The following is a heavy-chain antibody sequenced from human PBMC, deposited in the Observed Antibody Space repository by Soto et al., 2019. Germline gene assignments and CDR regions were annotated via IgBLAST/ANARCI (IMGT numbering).Heavy chain of an antibody. Sequence: GGSLRLSCAASGFTFSSYAMHWVRQAPGKGLEWVAFISYDGSNKYYADSVKGRFTISRDNSKNTLYLQMNSLRAEDTAVYYCARDGRDSDTATRGLFDYWGQGTLVTVSS. D-gene: IGHD5-18*01. CDR3: ARDGRDSDTATRGLFDY. J-gene: IGHJ4*02. CDR2: ISYDGSNK. CDR1: GFTFSSYA. V-gene: IGHV3-30-3*01.